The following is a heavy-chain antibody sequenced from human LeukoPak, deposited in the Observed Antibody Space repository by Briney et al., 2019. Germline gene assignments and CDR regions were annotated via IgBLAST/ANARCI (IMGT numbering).Heavy chain of an antibody. V-gene: IGHV3-48*03. Sequence: PGGSLRLSCAASGFTFSSYEMNWVRQAPGKGLEWVSYISSSGSTIYCADSVKGRFTISRDNAKNSLYLQMNSLRAEDTAVYYCARDPIYCSGGSCYSGSFDYWGQGTLVTVSS. CDR2: ISSSGSTI. J-gene: IGHJ4*02. CDR3: ARDPIYCSGGSCYSGSFDY. D-gene: IGHD2-15*01. CDR1: GFTFSSYE.